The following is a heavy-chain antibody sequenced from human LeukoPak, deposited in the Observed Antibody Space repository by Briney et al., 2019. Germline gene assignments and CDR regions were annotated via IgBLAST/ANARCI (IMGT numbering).Heavy chain of an antibody. D-gene: IGHD6-6*01. Sequence: ASVTVSFKASGYTFTGYYMHWVRQAPGQGLEWMGWINPNSGGTNYAQKFQGRVTMTRDTSISTAYMELSRLRSDDTAVYYCVGAARPGPFDYWGQGTLVTVSS. J-gene: IGHJ4*02. CDR1: GYTFTGYY. V-gene: IGHV1-2*02. CDR2: INPNSGGT. CDR3: VGAARPGPFDY.